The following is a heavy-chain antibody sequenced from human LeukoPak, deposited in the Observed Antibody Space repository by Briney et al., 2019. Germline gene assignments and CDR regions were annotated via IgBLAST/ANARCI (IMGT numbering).Heavy chain of an antibody. CDR3: GKTSSTVAGLPNDF. D-gene: IGHD6-19*01. CDR1: GFTFDDYG. V-gene: IGHV3-20*04. J-gene: IGHJ4*02. Sequence: PGGSLRLSCAASGFTFDDYGMSWVRQAPGKGLEWVSGINWNGGSTGYADSVKGRFTISRDNAKNSLYLQMNSLRAEDTALYYCGKTSSTVAGLPNDFWGQGTLVTVSS. CDR2: INWNGGST.